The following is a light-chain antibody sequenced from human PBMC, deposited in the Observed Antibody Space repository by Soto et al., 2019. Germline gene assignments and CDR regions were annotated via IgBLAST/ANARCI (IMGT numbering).Light chain of an antibody. CDR3: QQYNSYWT. Sequence: DIQMTQSPSTLSGSVGARVTITCRASQTISSWLAWYQQTPGKDPNLLIYDASSLESGVPSRFSGSGSGTDFPLTISSLQPDDSATDYCQQYNSYWTFGQGTKVDIK. CDR2: DAS. V-gene: IGKV1-5*01. J-gene: IGKJ1*01. CDR1: QTISSW.